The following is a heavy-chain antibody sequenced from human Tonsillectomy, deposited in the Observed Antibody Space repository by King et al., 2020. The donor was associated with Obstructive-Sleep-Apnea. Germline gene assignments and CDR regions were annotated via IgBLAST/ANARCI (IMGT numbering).Heavy chain of an antibody. CDR3: ARDTSIAAVNSDYYYYGMDV. V-gene: IGHV3-7*03. J-gene: IGHJ6*02. D-gene: IGHD6-13*01. CDR2: IKQDGSEK. CDR1: GFTFSSYW. Sequence: VQLVESGGGLVQPGGSLRLSCAASGFTFSSYWMSWVRQAPGKGLEWVANIKQDGSEKYYVDSVKGRFTISRDNAKNSLYLQMNSLRAEDTAGYYCARDTSIAAVNSDYYYYGMDVWGQGTTVTVSS.